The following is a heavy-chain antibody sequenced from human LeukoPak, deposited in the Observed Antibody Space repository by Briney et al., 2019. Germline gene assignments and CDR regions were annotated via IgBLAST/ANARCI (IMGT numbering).Heavy chain of an antibody. J-gene: IGHJ4*02. CDR2: ISAYNGNT. V-gene: IGHV1-18*01. CDR3: ARVGAYCTSTSCFDY. D-gene: IGHD2-2*01. Sequence: ASVKVSCKASGYTFTNYGISWVRQAPGQGLKWMGWISAYNGNTNYAQKVQGRVTMTTDTSTSRAYMELRSLRSDDTAVYYCARVGAYCTSTSCFDYWGQGTLVTVSS. CDR1: GYTFTNYG.